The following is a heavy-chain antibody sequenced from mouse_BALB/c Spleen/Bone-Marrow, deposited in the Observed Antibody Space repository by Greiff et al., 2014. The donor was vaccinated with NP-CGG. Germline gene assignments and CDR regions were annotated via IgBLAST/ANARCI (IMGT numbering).Heavy chain of an antibody. CDR1: GFTFSDYY. D-gene: IGHD2-14*01. Sequence: DVHLVESGGGLVKPGGSLKLSCAASGFTFSDYYMYWVRQTPEKRLEWVATISDGSTYTYYPDSVKGRFTISRDNAKNNLYLQMSSLKPEDTALYYCARDRGVQGYAMDYWGQGTSVTVSS. CDR3: ARDRGVQGYAMDY. V-gene: IGHV5-4*02. J-gene: IGHJ4*01. CDR2: ISDGSTYT.